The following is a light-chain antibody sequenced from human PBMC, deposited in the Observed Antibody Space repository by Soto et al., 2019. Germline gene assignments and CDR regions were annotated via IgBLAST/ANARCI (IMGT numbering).Light chain of an antibody. CDR2: WAS. J-gene: IGKJ4*01. CDR3: QQYYSTPT. CDR1: QSVLYSSNNKNY. V-gene: IGKV4-1*01. Sequence: DIVMTQSPDSLAVSLGERATINCKSSQSVLYSSNNKNYLAWYQQKPGQPPKLLIYWASTRESGVPDRFSGSGSGTDFTPTISSLQAEDVAVYYCQQYYSTPTFGGGTKVEIK.